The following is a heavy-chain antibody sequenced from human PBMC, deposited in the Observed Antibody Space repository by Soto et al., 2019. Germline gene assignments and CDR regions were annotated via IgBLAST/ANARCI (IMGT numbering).Heavy chain of an antibody. V-gene: IGHV1-18*04. CDR3: ATSYDSGFDP. Sequence: GASVKVSCKASGYSFSTYAISWLRQAPGQGLEWMAWITVHNGKKYYAQKFQDRLTVTTDTSTATAYMELSSLRSDDTAVYYCATSYDSGFDPWGQGTLVTVSS. CDR2: ITVHNGKK. D-gene: IGHD5-12*01. CDR1: GYSFSTYA. J-gene: IGHJ5*02.